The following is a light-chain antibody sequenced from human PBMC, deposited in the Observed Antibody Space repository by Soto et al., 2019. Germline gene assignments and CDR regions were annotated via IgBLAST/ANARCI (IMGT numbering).Light chain of an antibody. CDR2: DAS. CDR1: QTVGTS. J-gene: IGKJ2*01. Sequence: EIVLTQSPVTLSLSPGERATVSCRASQTVGTSLAWYQHKPGQAPRLLIYDASNRTTGIPIRFSGGGSGTDFTLTISSLEPEDFAVYYCQQRSYWPPYTFGQGAKVEV. V-gene: IGKV3-11*01. CDR3: QQRSYWPPYT.